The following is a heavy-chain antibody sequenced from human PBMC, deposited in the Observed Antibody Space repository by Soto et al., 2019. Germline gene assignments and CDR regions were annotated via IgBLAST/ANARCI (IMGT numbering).Heavy chain of an antibody. J-gene: IGHJ1*01. CDR1: GGSFSGYY. Sequence: PSETLSLTCAVYGGSFSGYYWSWIRQPPGKGLEWIGEINHSGSTNYNPSLKSRVTISVDTSKNQFSLKLSSVTAADTAVYYCARGHRYSSSWYRLSEYFQHWGQGTLVTVSS. V-gene: IGHV4-34*01. D-gene: IGHD6-13*01. CDR3: ARGHRYSSSWYRLSEYFQH. CDR2: INHSGST.